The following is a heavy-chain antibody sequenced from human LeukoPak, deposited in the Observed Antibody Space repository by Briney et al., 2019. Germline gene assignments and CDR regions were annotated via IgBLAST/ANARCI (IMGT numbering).Heavy chain of an antibody. CDR3: AAASIAVAGYFDY. CDR1: GYTFTIYG. V-gene: IGHV1-18*01. D-gene: IGHD6-19*01. Sequence: GASVKVSFNASGYTFTIYGISWVRQPPGQGLEWMGWISAYNGNTNYAQKLQGRVTMTTDTSTSTAYMELRSLRSDDTAVYYCAAASIAVAGYFDYWGQGTLVTVSS. J-gene: IGHJ4*02. CDR2: ISAYNGNT.